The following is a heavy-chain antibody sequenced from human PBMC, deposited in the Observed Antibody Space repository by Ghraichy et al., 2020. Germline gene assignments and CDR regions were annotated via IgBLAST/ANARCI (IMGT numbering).Heavy chain of an antibody. CDR3: ARGLMVYATIIDY. J-gene: IGHJ4*02. V-gene: IGHV3-74*01. CDR1: GFTLSSNW. D-gene: IGHD2-8*01. CDR2: INRDATST. Sequence: GGSLRLSCAASGFTLSSNWMHWVRQVPGKGLVWVSRINRDATSTSYADSVKGRFTISRDNAKNTLYLQMNSLRAEDTAVYYCARGLMVYATIIDYWGQGTLVTVSS.